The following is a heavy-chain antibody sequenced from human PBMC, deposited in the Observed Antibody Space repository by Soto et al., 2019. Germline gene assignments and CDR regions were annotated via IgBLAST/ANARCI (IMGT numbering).Heavy chain of an antibody. J-gene: IGHJ6*02. CDR2: ISHEGVMK. Sequence: QVQLVESGGGVVQPGRSLRLSCTASGFTFESYGMHWVRQAPGKGLEWLAYISHEGVMKFYAGSVKGRFTISRDNSKNTLYRQLSSLRPEDTGLYYCAKREGQAWSREHFYYYAMEVWGRGTTVTVSS. D-gene: IGHD3-3*01. V-gene: IGHV3-30*18. CDR1: GFTFESYG. CDR3: AKREGQAWSREHFYYYAMEV.